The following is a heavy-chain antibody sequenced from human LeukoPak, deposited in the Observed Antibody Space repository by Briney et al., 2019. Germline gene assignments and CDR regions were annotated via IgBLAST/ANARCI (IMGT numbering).Heavy chain of an antibody. CDR3: ARERWTYDSSGYYEY. CDR2: ISAYDGNT. D-gene: IGHD3-22*01. Sequence: GASVKVSCKASGYTFTSYGISWVRQAPGQGLEWMGWISAYDGNTKYAQNLQGRVTVTTYTSTSTAYMELRSLRSEDTAVYYCARERWTYDSSGYYEYWGQGTLVTVSS. V-gene: IGHV1-18*01. J-gene: IGHJ4*02. CDR1: GYTFTSYG.